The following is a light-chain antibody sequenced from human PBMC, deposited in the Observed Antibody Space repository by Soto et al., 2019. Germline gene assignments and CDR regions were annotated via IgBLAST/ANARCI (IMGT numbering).Light chain of an antibody. CDR3: QQYGSSPWG. CDR2: GAS. CDR1: QSVSRSY. V-gene: IGKV3-20*01. J-gene: IGKJ1*01. Sequence: DIVLTQSPGTLSLSPGERATLSCRASQSVSRSYLAWYQQKPGQAPRLLIYGASSRATGIPDRFSGSGSGTDFTLTISRLEPDDFAVYYCQQYGSSPWGFGQGTKVEIK.